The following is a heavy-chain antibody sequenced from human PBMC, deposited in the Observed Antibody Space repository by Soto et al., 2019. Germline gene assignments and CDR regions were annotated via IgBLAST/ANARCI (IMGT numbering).Heavy chain of an antibody. D-gene: IGHD3-10*02. CDR2: IRSKTYGGTT. CDR3: ARDHMFAFDS. V-gene: IGHV3-49*04. Sequence: GGSLRLSCTTSGFSFGDHAMSWVRQAPGKGLEWVGFIRSKTYGGTTEYAASVKGRFTISRDDSNRIAYLHMNSLITEDTAVYYCARDHMFAFDSWGQGTLLTVSS. J-gene: IGHJ4*02. CDR1: GFSFGDHA.